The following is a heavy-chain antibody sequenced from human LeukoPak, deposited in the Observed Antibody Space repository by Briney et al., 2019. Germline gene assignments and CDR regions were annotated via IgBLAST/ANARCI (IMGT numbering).Heavy chain of an antibody. D-gene: IGHD1-26*01. V-gene: IGHV6-1*01. Sequence: SQTLSPTRAISGDSVSSNSAAWNWIRQSPSRGLEWLGRTYYRSKWYYDYAVAVKSRISINPDTSKNQFSLQLSSVTPEDTAVYYCARDPVGGSTIFDYRGQGTLVTVSS. CDR3: ARDPVGGSTIFDY. CDR1: GDSVSSNSAA. J-gene: IGHJ4*02. CDR2: TYYRSKWYY.